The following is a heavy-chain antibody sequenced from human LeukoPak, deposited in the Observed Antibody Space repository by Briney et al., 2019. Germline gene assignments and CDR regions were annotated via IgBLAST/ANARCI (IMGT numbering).Heavy chain of an antibody. CDR3: ARAGWSSRGY. D-gene: IGHD6-13*01. CDR1: GFTFSSYS. J-gene: IGHJ4*02. V-gene: IGHV3-48*01. Sequence: GGSLRLSCAASGFTFSSYSMNWVRQAPGKGLEWVSYISSSSSTIYYADSVKGRFTISRNNAKNSLYLQMNSLRAEDTAVYYCARAGWSSRGYWGQGTLVTVSS. CDR2: ISSSSSTI.